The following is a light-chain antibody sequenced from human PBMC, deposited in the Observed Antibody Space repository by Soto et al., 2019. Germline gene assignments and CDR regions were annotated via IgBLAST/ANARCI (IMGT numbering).Light chain of an antibody. J-gene: IGLJ2*01. Sequence: QSVLTQPPSLSGAPGQRVTISCTGSSSNIGAGYDVHWYQQLPGIAPKFLIYGNSNRPSGVPDRFSGSKSGTSASLAITGLQAEDEADYYCQSYDSSLSVVFGGGTKLTVL. CDR3: QSYDSSLSVV. CDR1: SSNIGAGYD. V-gene: IGLV1-40*01. CDR2: GNS.